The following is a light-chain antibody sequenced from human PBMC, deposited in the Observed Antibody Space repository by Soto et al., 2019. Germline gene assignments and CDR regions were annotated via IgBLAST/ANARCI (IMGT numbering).Light chain of an antibody. CDR3: QQRSKWPLT. V-gene: IGKV3-11*01. J-gene: IGKJ5*01. CDR2: DAS. CDR1: QSVSFY. Sequence: EIVLTQSPATLSLSPGERGKLPCRASQSVSFYFAWYQQKPGQAPRILIYDASNRATGIPARFSGSGAGTDFTLTISSLEPEDFAVYYCQQRSKWPLTFGQGTRLEIK.